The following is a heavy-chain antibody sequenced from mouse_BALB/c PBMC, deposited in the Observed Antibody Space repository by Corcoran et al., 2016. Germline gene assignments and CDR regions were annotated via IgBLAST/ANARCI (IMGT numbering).Heavy chain of an antibody. CDR1: GYSFTGYY. J-gene: IGHJ4*01. CDR2: INPYNGAT. CDR3: ARGRYAMDY. V-gene: IGHV1-26*01. Sequence: EVQLQQSGPELVKPGASVKISCKASGYSFTGYYMHWVKQSHVKSLEWIGRINPYNGATSYNQNFKDKASLTVDKSSSTAYMELHSLTSEDSAVYYCARGRYAMDYWGQGTSVTVSS.